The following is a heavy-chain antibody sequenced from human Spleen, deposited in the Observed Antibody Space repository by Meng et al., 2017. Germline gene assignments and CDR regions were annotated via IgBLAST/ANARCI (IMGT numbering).Heavy chain of an antibody. V-gene: IGHV1-69*05. D-gene: IGHD3-22*01. J-gene: IGHJ1*01. CDR2: IIPIFGTA. CDR3: ARGYDSTDYYREDFQY. Sequence: SVKVSCKASGGTFSSYAISWVRQAPGQGLEWMGGIIPIFGTANYAQKFQGRVTITTDESTSTAYMELSSLRSEDTAVYYCARGYDSTDYYREDFQYWGQGTLVTVSS. CDR1: GGTFSSYA.